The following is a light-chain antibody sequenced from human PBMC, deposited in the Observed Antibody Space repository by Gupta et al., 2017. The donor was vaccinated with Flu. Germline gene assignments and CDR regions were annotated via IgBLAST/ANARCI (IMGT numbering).Light chain of an antibody. CDR3: QQYGSSHDIT. CDR1: QSVSSSY. Sequence: EIVLTQSPGTLSLSPGERATLSCRASQSVSSSYLAWYQQKPGQAPRLLIYGASSRATGIPDRFSASGSGTDFTLTISRLEPEDFAVYYCQQYGSSHDITFGQGTRLEIK. V-gene: IGKV3-20*01. CDR2: GAS. J-gene: IGKJ5*01.